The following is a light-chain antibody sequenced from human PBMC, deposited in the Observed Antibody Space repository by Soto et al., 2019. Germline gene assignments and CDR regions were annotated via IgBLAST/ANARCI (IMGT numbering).Light chain of an antibody. J-gene: IGKJ5*01. CDR2: GAS. V-gene: IGKV3-15*01. CDR1: QSVSSN. Sequence: EIVMTQSPATLSVSPGGRVTLSCRASQSVSSNLAWYQQKPGQAPRLLIYGASTRATGIPARFSGSGSGTEFTLTISSLQSEDFAVYYCQQRSNWPRLTFGQGTRLEI. CDR3: QQRSNWPRLT.